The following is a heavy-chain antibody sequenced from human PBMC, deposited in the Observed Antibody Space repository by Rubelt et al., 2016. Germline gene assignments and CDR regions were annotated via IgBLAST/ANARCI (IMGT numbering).Heavy chain of an antibody. CDR3: ARAASTVTTLLDLGY. D-gene: IGHD4-17*01. J-gene: IGHJ4*02. CDR2: INPSGGRT. Sequence: QVQLVQSGAEVKKPGASVKVSCKASGYTFTSYYMHWVRQAPGQGLEWMGIINPSGGRTSYAQKFQGRVTMTGDTSTSTVYRELGSLRSEDTAGDYWARAASTVTTLLDLGYWGQGTLVTVSS. CDR1: GYTFTSYY. V-gene: IGHV1-46*01.